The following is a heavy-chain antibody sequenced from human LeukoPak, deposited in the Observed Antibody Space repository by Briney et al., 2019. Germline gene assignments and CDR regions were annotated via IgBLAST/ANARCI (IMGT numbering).Heavy chain of an antibody. CDR1: GFTFDDYA. D-gene: IGHD3-9*01. J-gene: IGHJ4*02. CDR3: ANHDILTGYSN. V-gene: IGHV3-9*01. Sequence: GRSLRLSCAASGFTFDDYAMHWVRQAPGKGLEWVSGISWNSGSIGYADSVKGRFTISRDNAKNSLYLQMNSLRAEDTALYYCANHDILTGYSNWGQGTLVTVSS. CDR2: ISWNSGSI.